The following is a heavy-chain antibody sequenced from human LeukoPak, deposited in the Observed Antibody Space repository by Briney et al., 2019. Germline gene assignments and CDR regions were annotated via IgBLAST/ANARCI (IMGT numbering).Heavy chain of an antibody. V-gene: IGHV3-23*01. J-gene: IGHJ4*02. CDR3: AKDRLPGITIFGVATDY. CDR2: ISGSGGTT. D-gene: IGHD3-3*01. Sequence: GGSLRLSCAASGFTFSSYAMNWVRQAPGKGLEWVSVISGSGGTTYYADSVKGRFTISRDNPKNTLYLQMNSLRAEDTAVYYCAKDRLPGITIFGVATDYWGQGTLVTVSS. CDR1: GFTFSSYA.